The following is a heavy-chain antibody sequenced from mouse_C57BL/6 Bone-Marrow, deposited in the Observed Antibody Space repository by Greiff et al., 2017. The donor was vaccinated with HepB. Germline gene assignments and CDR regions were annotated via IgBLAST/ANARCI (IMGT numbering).Heavy chain of an antibody. CDR1: GFTFSDYG. V-gene: IGHV5-17*01. CDR2: ISSGSSTI. CDR3: ARRFITWRAMDY. Sequence: EVKLMESGGGLVKPGGSLKLSCAASGFTFSDYGMHWVRQAPEKGLEWVAYISSGSSTIYYADTVKGRFTISRDNAKNTLFLQMTSLRSEDTAMYYCARRFITWRAMDYWGQGTSVTVSS. D-gene: IGHD1-1*01. J-gene: IGHJ4*01.